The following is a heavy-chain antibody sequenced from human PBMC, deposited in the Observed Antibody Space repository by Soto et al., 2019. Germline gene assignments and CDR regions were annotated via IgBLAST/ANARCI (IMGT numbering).Heavy chain of an antibody. CDR1: GFTVSSNY. V-gene: IGHV3-66*01. Sequence: EEQLVESGGGLVQPGGSLRLSCAASGFTVSSNYMSWVRQAPGKGLEWVSVIYSGGSTYYADSVKGRFIISRDNSRNTLHLQMNSLRAEDTAVYYCARAGCSSTTCYDAPPSFDLWGRGTLVTVSS. CDR2: IYSGGST. D-gene: IGHD2-2*01. CDR3: ARAGCSSTTCYDAPPSFDL. J-gene: IGHJ2*01.